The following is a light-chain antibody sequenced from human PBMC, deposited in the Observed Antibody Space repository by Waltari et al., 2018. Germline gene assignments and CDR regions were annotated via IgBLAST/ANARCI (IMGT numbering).Light chain of an antibody. CDR2: KAS. CDR1: QSISSW. CDR3: QQYNSYPWT. V-gene: IGKV1-5*03. Sequence: DRVTITCRASQSISSWLAWYQQKPGKAPKLLIYKASSLESGVPSRFSGSGSGTEFTLTISSLQPDDFATYYCQQYNSYPWTFGQGTEVEIK. J-gene: IGKJ1*01.